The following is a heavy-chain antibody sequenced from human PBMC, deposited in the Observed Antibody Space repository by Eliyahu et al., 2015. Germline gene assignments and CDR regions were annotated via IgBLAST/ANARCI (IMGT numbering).Heavy chain of an antibody. V-gene: IGHV4-39*01. CDR3: ARHPTVTSFTLGY. D-gene: IGHD4-17*01. CDR1: XXXIXSSNYY. Sequence: QLQLQESGPGLVKPSETLSLTXTVSXXXIXSSNYYWGWXRQPPGKGLEGIGSIYYSGNTFYNPSLKSRVTISVDTSKNQFSLQLSSVTAADTAVYYCARHPTVTSFTLGYWGQGTLVTVSS. J-gene: IGHJ4*02. CDR2: IYYSGNT.